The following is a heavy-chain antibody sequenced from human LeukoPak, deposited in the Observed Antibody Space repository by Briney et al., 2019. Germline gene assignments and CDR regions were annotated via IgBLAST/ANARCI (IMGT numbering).Heavy chain of an antibody. Sequence: GGSLRLSCAASGFTFSSYSMNWVRQAPGKGLEWVSFISTSSSYIYYADSVKGRFTISRDNAKNSLYLQMNSLRAEDTAVYYCARARLAAAGRTYDYWGQGTLVTVSS. J-gene: IGHJ4*02. CDR2: ISTSSSYI. CDR1: GFTFSSYS. V-gene: IGHV3-21*01. CDR3: ARARLAAAGRTYDY. D-gene: IGHD6-13*01.